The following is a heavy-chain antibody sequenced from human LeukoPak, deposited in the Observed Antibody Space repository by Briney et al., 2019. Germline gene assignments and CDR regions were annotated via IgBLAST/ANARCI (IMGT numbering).Heavy chain of an antibody. D-gene: IGHD2-2*01. Sequence: PSETLSLTCTVSGDSISSYYWSWIRQPPGKGLEWIGYIYYSGSTNYNPSLKSRVTISVDTSKNQFSLKLSSVTAADTAVYYCASHCSSTSCYGMDVWGQGTTVTVPS. CDR3: ASHCSSTSCYGMDV. CDR2: IYYSGST. V-gene: IGHV4-59*01. CDR1: GDSISSYY. J-gene: IGHJ6*02.